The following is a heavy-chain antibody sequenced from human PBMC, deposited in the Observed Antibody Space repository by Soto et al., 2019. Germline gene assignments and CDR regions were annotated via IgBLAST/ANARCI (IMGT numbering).Heavy chain of an antibody. V-gene: IGHV4-34*01. CDR2: INHSGST. CDR1: GGSFSGYY. Sequence: SETLSLTXAVYGGSFSGYYWSWIRQPPGKGLEWIGEINHSGSTNYNPSLKSRVTISVDTSKNQFSLKLSSVTAADTAVYYCARGIGGNSPRGWFDPWGQGTLVTVSS. D-gene: IGHD2-21*02. J-gene: IGHJ5*02. CDR3: ARGIGGNSPRGWFDP.